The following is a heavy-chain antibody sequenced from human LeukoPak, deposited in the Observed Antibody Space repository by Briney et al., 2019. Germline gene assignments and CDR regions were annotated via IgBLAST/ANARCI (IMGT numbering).Heavy chain of an antibody. CDR1: GFTFSSYG. CDR2: IWYDGSNK. CDR3: ARAGSGSYFDY. V-gene: IGHV3-33*01. J-gene: IGHJ4*02. D-gene: IGHD1-26*01. Sequence: GGSLRLSCAASGFTFSSYGMHWVRQAPGKGLEWVAVIWYDGSNKHYADSVKGRFTISRDNSKNTLYLQMNSLRAEDTAVCYCARAGSGSYFDYWGQGTLVTVSS.